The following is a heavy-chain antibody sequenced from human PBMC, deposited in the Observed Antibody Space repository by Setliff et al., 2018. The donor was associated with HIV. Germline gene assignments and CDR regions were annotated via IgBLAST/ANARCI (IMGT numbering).Heavy chain of an antibody. CDR3: ARGPYDYFDY. V-gene: IGHV4-34*01. D-gene: IGHD4-17*01. CDR1: GGSFSGYY. J-gene: IGHJ4*02. CDR2: INHSGST. Sequence: SETLSLTCAVYGGSFSGYYWSWIRQPPGKGLEWIGEINHSGSTNYNPSLKSRATISVDTSKNQFSLKLSSVTAADTAVYYCARGPYDYFDYWGQGTLVTVSS.